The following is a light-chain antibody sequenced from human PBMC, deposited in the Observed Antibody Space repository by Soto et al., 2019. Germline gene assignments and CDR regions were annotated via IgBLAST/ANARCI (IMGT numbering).Light chain of an antibody. CDR3: QQYNDYSWT. Sequence: DIQMTQSPSTLSASVGARVRINCRASQSISAWLAWYQQKPGKAPRLLIYKASTLEIGVPSRFSGSGSGTEFTLTISSLQPDDVAIYYCQQYNDYSWTFGQGTKVDIK. J-gene: IGKJ1*01. CDR2: KAS. V-gene: IGKV1-5*03. CDR1: QSISAW.